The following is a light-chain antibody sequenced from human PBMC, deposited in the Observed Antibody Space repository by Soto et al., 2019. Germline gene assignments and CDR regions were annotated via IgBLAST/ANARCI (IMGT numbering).Light chain of an antibody. J-gene: IGKJ1*01. CDR1: QSSAHY. V-gene: IGKV1-39*01. CDR2: LTS. CDR3: QQSYSIPWT. Sequence: DIQMTQSPTSLSASVGDGVTITCRASQSSAHYLNWYQQKPGKAPRLLIYLTSNLQTGVPSRFSGSGSGTDFTLTISSLLPEDFATYYCQQSYSIPWTFGQGTKVDI.